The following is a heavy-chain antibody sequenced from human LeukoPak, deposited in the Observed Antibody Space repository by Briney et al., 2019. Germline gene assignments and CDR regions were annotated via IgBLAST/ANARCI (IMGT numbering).Heavy chain of an antibody. D-gene: IGHD6-19*01. Sequence: SGGSLRLSCAASGFTFSDHSITWVRQAPGKGLEWVSYISSSSNYIYYADSVKGRFTISRDNAKNSVYLQMNGLRAEDTAVYFCAREPSGWYVDYWGQGTLVTVSS. J-gene: IGHJ4*02. CDR2: ISSSSNYI. CDR3: AREPSGWYVDY. V-gene: IGHV3-21*01. CDR1: GFTFSDHS.